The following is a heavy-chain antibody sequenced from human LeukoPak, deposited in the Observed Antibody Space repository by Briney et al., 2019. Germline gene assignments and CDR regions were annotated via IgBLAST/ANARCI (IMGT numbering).Heavy chain of an antibody. Sequence: GGSLRLSCAASGFAFSSYAMSWVRQAPGKGLEWVSFISGSGGSTYYADSVKGRFTISRDNSKNTLYLQMNSLRAEDTAVYYCAKGEVGATIGGYYFDYWGQGTLVTVSS. J-gene: IGHJ4*02. CDR2: ISGSGGST. CDR3: AKGEVGATIGGYYFDY. V-gene: IGHV3-23*01. CDR1: GFAFSSYA. D-gene: IGHD1-26*01.